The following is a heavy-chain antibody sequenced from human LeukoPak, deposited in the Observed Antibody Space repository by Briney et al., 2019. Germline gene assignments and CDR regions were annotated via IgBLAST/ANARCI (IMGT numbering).Heavy chain of an antibody. D-gene: IGHD2-21*01. CDR3: TISFVGGATDY. CDR2: INHSGST. J-gene: IGHJ4*02. CDR1: GGSSRGYY. V-gene: IGHV4-34*01. Sequence: PSETLSLTCSLYGGSSRGYYWSWIRQPPGQGLEWLGEINHSGSTNYNSSLKSRVTISVDTSKNQFSLKLSSVTAADTAVYYCTISFVGGATDYWGEGALVTASS.